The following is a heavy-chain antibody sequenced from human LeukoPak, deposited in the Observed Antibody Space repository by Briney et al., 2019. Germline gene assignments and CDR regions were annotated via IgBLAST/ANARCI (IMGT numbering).Heavy chain of an antibody. D-gene: IGHD3-16*01. CDR3: ARGGGLDV. CDR2: INGDGTST. Sequence: GGSLRLSCAASGFTFSSYWMHWVRQAPGKGLLWVSRINGDGTSTNYADSVKGRFTISRDNAKNTLYLQMSNLRAEDTAVYFCARGGGLDVWGQGATVTVSS. V-gene: IGHV3-74*01. CDR1: GFTFSSYW. J-gene: IGHJ6*02.